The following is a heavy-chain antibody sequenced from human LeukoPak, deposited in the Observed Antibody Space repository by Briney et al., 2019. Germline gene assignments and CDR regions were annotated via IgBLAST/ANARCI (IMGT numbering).Heavy chain of an antibody. V-gene: IGHV1-69*05. CDR3: ASSSLQNYYDSSGIPLNWFDP. CDR1: GGTFSSYA. J-gene: IGHJ5*02. Sequence: SVKVSCKASGGTFSSYAISWVRQAPGQGLGWMGGIIPIFSRANYAQKFQGRVTITTDESTSTAYMELSSLRSEDTAVYYCASSSLQNYYDSSGIPLNWFDPWGQGTLVTVSS. D-gene: IGHD3-22*01. CDR2: IIPIFSRA.